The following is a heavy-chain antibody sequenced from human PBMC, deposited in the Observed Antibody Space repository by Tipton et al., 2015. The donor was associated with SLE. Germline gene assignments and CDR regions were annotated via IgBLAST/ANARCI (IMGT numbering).Heavy chain of an antibody. D-gene: IGHD5-12*01. CDR1: GFTFTNAW. J-gene: IGHJ4*02. CDR2: IKSKADGGTT. CDR3: IPRGYSGY. Sequence: SLRLSCTVSGFTFTNAWLCWVRQAPGQGLEWVGRIKSKADGGTTDYVAPVKGRFTMSRDDSKNTLYLQMNSLKTEDTAVYYCIPRGYSGYWGQGTLVTVSS. V-gene: IGHV3-15*01.